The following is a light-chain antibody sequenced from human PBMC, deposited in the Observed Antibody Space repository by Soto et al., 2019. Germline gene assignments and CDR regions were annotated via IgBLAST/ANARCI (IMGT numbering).Light chain of an antibody. CDR3: QQYNSYSWT. V-gene: IGKV1-5*01. J-gene: IGKJ1*01. Sequence: DIQMTQSPSTLSASVGDRVTITCRASQSISSRLAWYQQKPGKAPKLLIYDASSLESGVPSRFSGSGSGTEFTLTISILQPDDFATYYCQQYNSYSWTFGQGTKVEIK. CDR2: DAS. CDR1: QSISSR.